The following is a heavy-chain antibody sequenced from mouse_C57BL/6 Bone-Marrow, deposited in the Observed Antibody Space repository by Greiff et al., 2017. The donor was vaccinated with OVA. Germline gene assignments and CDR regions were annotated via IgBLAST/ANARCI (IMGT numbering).Heavy chain of an antibody. J-gene: IGHJ1*03. CDR1: GFTFSSYA. CDR3: TRDGAHITTVVATDWYFDV. CDR2: ISSGGDYI. Sequence: EVQLVESGEGLVKPGGSLKLSCAASGFTFSSYAMSWVRQTPEKRLEWVAYISSGGDYIYYADTVKGRFTISRDNARNTLYLQMSSLKSEDTAMYYCTRDGAHITTVVATDWYFDVWGTGTTVTVSS. D-gene: IGHD1-1*01. V-gene: IGHV5-9-1*02.